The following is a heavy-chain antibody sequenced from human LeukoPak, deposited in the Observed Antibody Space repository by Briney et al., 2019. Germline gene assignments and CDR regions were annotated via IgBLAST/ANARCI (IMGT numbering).Heavy chain of an antibody. V-gene: IGHV1-8*01. CDR3: ARDYGGNSGWFDP. CDR1: GYTFTSYA. J-gene: IGHJ5*02. CDR2: MNPNSGNT. D-gene: IGHD4-23*01. Sequence: ASVKASCKASGYTFTSYAINWVRQATGQGLEWMEWMNPNSGNTGYAQKFQGRVTMTRNTSISTAYMELSSLRSEDTAVYYCARDYGGNSGWFDPWGQGTLVTVSS.